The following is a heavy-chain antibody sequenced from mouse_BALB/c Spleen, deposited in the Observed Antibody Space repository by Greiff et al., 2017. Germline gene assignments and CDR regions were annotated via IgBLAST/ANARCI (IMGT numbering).Heavy chain of an antibody. Sequence: EVQRVESGGGLVQPGGSLKLSCAASGFTFSSYGMSWVRQTPDKRLELVATINSNGGSTYYPDSVKGRFTISRDNAKNTLYLQMSSLKSEDTAMYYCAREGYYGTPFAYWGQGTLVTVSA. CDR1: GFTFSSYG. V-gene: IGHV5-6-3*01. CDR3: AREGYYGTPFAY. D-gene: IGHD1-1*01. J-gene: IGHJ3*01. CDR2: INSNGGST.